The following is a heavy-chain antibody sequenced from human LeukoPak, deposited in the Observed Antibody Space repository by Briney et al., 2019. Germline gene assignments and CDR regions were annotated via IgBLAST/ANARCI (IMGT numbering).Heavy chain of an antibody. J-gene: IGHJ4*02. CDR3: ARAGQLERQSSFDY. Sequence: SETLSLTCAVYGGSFSGYYWSWIRQPPGKGLEWIGEINHSGSTNYNPSLKSRVTISVDTSKNQFSLKLSSVAAADTAVYYCARAGQLERQSSFDYWGQGTLVTVSS. CDR1: GGSFSGYY. CDR2: INHSGST. V-gene: IGHV4-34*01. D-gene: IGHD1-1*01.